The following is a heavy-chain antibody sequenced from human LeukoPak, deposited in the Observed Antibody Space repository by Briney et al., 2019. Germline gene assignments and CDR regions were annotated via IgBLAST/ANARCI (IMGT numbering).Heavy chain of an antibody. D-gene: IGHD6-19*01. CDR2: IVVGSGNT. V-gene: IGHV1-58*02. CDR1: GFTFTSSA. Sequence: ASVKVSCKASGFTFTSSAMQWVRQARGQRLEWIGWIVVGSGNTNYAQKFQERVTITRDMSTSTAYMELSSLRSEDTAVYYCAAAVAGTSLFDYWDQGTLVTVSS. J-gene: IGHJ4*02. CDR3: AAAVAGTSLFDY.